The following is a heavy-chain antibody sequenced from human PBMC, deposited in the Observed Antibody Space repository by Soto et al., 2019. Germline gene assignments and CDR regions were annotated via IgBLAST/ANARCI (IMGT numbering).Heavy chain of an antibody. Sequence: QVQLVQSGAEVKKPGASVKVSCKVSGYTLTELSMHWVRQAPGKGLEWMGGFDPEDGETIYAQKFQGRVTMTEDTSTDTAYMELSSLRSEDTAVYYCATTESDYGDYGYYYGMDVWGQGTTVTVSS. V-gene: IGHV1-24*01. CDR2: FDPEDGET. CDR3: ATTESDYGDYGYYYGMDV. CDR1: GYTLTELS. D-gene: IGHD4-17*01. J-gene: IGHJ6*02.